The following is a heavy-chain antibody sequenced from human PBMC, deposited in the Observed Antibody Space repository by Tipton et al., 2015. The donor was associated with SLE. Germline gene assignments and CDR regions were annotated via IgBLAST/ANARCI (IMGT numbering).Heavy chain of an antibody. D-gene: IGHD6-19*01. CDR2: IYYSSYT. Sequence: TLSLTCSVSGVSITNSYWSWIRQPPGKGLEWIGYIYYSSYTNYKHSLKSRVTTSFDRSKNQFSLNLNSVAAADTATYYCARVRGGWANDASDIWGQGTMVTVSS. J-gene: IGHJ3*02. CDR1: GVSITNSY. V-gene: IGHV4-59*01. CDR3: ARVRGGWANDASDI.